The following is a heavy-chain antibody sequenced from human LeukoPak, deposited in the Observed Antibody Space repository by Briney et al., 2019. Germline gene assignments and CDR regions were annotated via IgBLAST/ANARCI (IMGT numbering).Heavy chain of an antibody. CDR3: ARGRVVGATIDY. J-gene: IGHJ4*02. CDR2: IYYSGST. Sequence: TLSLTCTVSGGSISSGGYYWSWIRQHPGKGLEWIGYIYYSGSTYYNPSLKSRVTISVDTSKNQFSLKLSSVTAADTAVYYCARGRVVGATIDYWGQGTLVTVSS. V-gene: IGHV4-31*03. D-gene: IGHD1-26*01. CDR1: GGSISSGGYY.